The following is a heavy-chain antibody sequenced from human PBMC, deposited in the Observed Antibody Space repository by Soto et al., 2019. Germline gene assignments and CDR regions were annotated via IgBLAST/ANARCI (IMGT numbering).Heavy chain of an antibody. V-gene: IGHV1-46*01. CDR1: GYTFTSYY. CDR3: AKVGDLNQWLEHCDF. CDR2: INPSGGST. D-gene: IGHD6-19*01. Sequence: ASVKVSCKASGYTFTSYYMHWVRQAPGQGLEWMGIINPSGGSTSYAQKFKGRVTMTRDTSTSTVYMELSSLRAEDTAIYYCAKVGDLNQWLEHCDFWGQGTLVTVSS. J-gene: IGHJ4*02.